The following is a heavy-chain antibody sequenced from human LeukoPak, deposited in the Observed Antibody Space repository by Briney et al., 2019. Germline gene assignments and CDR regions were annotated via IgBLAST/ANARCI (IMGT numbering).Heavy chain of an antibody. D-gene: IGHD5-18*01. Sequence: PGGSLRLSCAASRFTFNKHWMHWVRQAPGKGLVWVSRINSDGSSTSYADSVKGRFTISRDNAKNTLFLQMNSLRAEDTAVYYCARTGTAMVSAFDIWGQGTLVTASS. CDR3: ARTGTAMVSAFDI. CDR2: INSDGSST. CDR1: RFTFNKHW. J-gene: IGHJ3*02. V-gene: IGHV3-74*01.